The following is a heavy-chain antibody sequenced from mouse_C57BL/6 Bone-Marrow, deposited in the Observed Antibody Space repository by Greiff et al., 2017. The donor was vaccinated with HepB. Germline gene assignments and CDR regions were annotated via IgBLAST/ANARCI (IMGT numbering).Heavy chain of an antibody. CDR3: ARLGLLYAMDY. D-gene: IGHD4-1*01. V-gene: IGHV1-52*01. CDR1: GYTFTSYW. CDR2: IDPSDSET. Sequence: QVQLKQPGAELVRPGSSVKLSCKASGYTFTSYWMHWVKQRPIQGLEWIGNIDPSDSETHYNQKFKDKATLTVDKSSSTAYMQLSSLTSEDSAVYYCARLGLLYAMDYWGQGTSVTVSS. J-gene: IGHJ4*01.